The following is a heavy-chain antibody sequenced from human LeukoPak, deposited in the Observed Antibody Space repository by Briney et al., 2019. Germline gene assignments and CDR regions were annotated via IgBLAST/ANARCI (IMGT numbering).Heavy chain of an antibody. V-gene: IGHV3-7*04. D-gene: IGHD5-24*01. J-gene: IGHJ4*02. CDR1: GFPFSSYW. CDR2: IKQDGSKK. Sequence: GGFLRLSCVASGFPFSSYWMTWVRQAPGKGLEWVANIKQDGSKKSYVDSVKGRFTISRDNAKNSLYLQMNSLRAEDTAIYYCTRVGYIDEGIDYWGQGTLVTASS. CDR3: TRVGYIDEGIDY.